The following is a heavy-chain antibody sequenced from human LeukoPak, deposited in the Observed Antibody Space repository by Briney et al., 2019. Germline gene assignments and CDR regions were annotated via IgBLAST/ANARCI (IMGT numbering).Heavy chain of an antibody. D-gene: IGHD3-3*01. CDR3: ARSGRYYDFWSGTLRYFQH. CDR2: INHSGST. Sequence: SETLSLTCAVYGGSFSGYYWSWIRQPPGKGLEWIGEINHSGSTNYNPSLKSRVTISVDTSKNQFSLKLSSVTAADTAVYYCARSGRYYDFWSGTLRYFQHWGQGTLVTVSS. V-gene: IGHV4-34*01. J-gene: IGHJ1*01. CDR1: GGSFSGYY.